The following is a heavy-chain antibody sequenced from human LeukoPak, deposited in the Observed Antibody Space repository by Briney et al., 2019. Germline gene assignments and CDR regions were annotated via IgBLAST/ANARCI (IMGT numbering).Heavy chain of an antibody. J-gene: IGHJ1*01. CDR1: GGSFSGYY. V-gene: IGHV4-34*01. D-gene: IGHD3-22*01. CDR2: INHSGST. CDR3: ARPRGGTSGYQYFQH. Sequence: SDTLSLTCAVYGGSFSGYYWSWLRQPPGKGLEWIGEINHSGSTNYNPSLKSRVTISVDTSKNQFSLKLSSVTAADTAVYYCARPRGGTSGYQYFQHWGQGTLVTVSS.